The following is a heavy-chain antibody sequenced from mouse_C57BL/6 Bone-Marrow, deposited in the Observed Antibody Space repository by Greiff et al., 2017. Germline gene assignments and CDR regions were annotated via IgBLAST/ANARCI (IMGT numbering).Heavy chain of an antibody. CDR1: GFSFTSYG. J-gene: IGHJ4*01. Sequence: VQVVESGPGLVAPSQCLSITCTVSGFSFTSYGVDWVRQPPGQGLEWLGVIWGGGSTNYNSSLMSRLSISKDNSKSQVFLKMNSLHTDDTAMYYCAKHADWGYAMDYWGQGTSVTVSS. CDR2: IWGGGST. D-gene: IGHD4-1*01. CDR3: AKHADWGYAMDY. V-gene: IGHV2-9*01.